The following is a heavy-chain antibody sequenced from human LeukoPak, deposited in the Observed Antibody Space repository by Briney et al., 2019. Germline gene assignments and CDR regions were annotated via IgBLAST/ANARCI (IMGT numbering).Heavy chain of an antibody. CDR3: ARGVVGAEGYFDL. Sequence: ASVKVSCKASGYTFSNHAIHWVRQAPGQGHEYMGWIYTNTGNPTYGQGFTGRFVFSLDTSVTTTYLQISSLKTEDTAVYYCARGVVGAEGYFDLWGRGTLVTVSS. CDR1: GYTFSNHA. CDR2: IYTNTGNP. V-gene: IGHV7-4-1*02. J-gene: IGHJ2*01. D-gene: IGHD1-26*01.